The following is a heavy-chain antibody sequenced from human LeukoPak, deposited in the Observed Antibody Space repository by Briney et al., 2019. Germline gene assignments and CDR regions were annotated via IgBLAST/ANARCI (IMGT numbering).Heavy chain of an antibody. CDR3: VRLYDWGRLDY. V-gene: IGHV1-2*02. CDR1: GYAFTGYY. J-gene: IGHJ4*02. Sequence: ASVKVSCKTSGYAFTGYYLFWVRQAPGQGLEWMGWINPNSGGTNYAQKFQGRVTMTRDTSIRTAYMELSRLTSDDTAVYYCVRLYDWGRLDYWGQGTLVTVSS. CDR2: INPNSGGT. D-gene: IGHD3-9*01.